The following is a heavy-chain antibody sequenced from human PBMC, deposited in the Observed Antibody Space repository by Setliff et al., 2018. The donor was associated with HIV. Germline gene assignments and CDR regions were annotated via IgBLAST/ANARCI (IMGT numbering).Heavy chain of an antibody. D-gene: IGHD3-3*01. V-gene: IGHV3-21*01. J-gene: IGHJ6*02. CDR2: ISIGSGGAI. Sequence: PGGSLRLSCAASGFAFSGHQMSWVRQAPGRGLEWVSSISIGSGGAIDYADSVQGRFTISRDNSKNSLYLQMNGLRVEDTGVYYCARDNLYYNLYDGSPVYGMDVWGQGTTVTVSS. CDR3: ARDNLYYNLYDGSPVYGMDV. CDR1: GFAFSGHQ.